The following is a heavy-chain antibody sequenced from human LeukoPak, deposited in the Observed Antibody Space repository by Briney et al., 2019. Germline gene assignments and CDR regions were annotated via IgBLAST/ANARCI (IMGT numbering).Heavy chain of an antibody. CDR3: ATDQRGAGLGYRYGSGSYNGMDV. CDR1: GYTLTELS. D-gene: IGHD3-10*01. Sequence: ASVKVSCKVPGYTLTELSMHWVRQTPGKGLEWMGGFDPEDGETLYAQKFQGRVTMTEDTSTDTAYMELSSLRSEDTAVYYCATDQRGAGLGYRYGSGSYNGMDVWGQGTMVTVSS. V-gene: IGHV1-24*01. J-gene: IGHJ6*02. CDR2: FDPEDGET.